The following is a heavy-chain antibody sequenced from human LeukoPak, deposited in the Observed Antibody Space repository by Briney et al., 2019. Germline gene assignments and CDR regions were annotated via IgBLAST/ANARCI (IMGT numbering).Heavy chain of an antibody. CDR1: GCTFTSYG. V-gene: IGHV1-18*01. CDR3: ARRESRIAVEDY. CDR2: ISAYNGNT. D-gene: IGHD6-19*01. J-gene: IGHJ4*02. Sequence: ASVKVSCKASGCTFTSYGICWVRQAPGQGLEWMGWISAYNGNTNYAQKLQGRVTMTTDTSTSTAYMELRSLRSDDTAVYYCARRESRIAVEDYWGQGTLVTVSS.